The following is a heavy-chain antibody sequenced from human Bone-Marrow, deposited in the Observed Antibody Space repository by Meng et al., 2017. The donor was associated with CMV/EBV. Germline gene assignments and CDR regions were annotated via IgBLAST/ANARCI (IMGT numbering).Heavy chain of an antibody. CDR3: ARDALIVEAHPPDY. V-gene: IGHV3-74*01. D-gene: IGHD1-26*01. Sequence: GESLKISCAASGFTLSSYWMHWVRQAPGKGLVWVSRINSDGSITNYADSVKGRFTISRDNAKNTLYLQINSLRDEDTAVYYCARDALIVEAHPPDYWGQGTLVTVSS. CDR2: INSDGSIT. CDR1: GFTLSSYW. J-gene: IGHJ4*02.